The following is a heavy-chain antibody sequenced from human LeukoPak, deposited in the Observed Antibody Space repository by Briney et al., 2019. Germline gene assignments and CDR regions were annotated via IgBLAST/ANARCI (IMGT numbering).Heavy chain of an antibody. CDR1: GITVNTNY. V-gene: IGHV3-66*01. Sequence: GGSLRLSCAASGITVNTNYMSWVRQAPGKGLEWVSIIYSGGATFYADSVKGRFTISRDNSKNTLYLQMNSLRAEDTAVYYCARDGSAVVGFDYWGQGTLVTVSS. CDR2: IYSGGAT. J-gene: IGHJ4*02. CDR3: ARDGSAVVGFDY. D-gene: IGHD6-19*01.